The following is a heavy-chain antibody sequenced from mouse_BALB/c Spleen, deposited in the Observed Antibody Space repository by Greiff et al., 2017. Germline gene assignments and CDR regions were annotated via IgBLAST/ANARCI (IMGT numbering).Heavy chain of an antibody. CDR2: ISYSGST. D-gene: IGHD1-1*01. Sequence: EVQRVESGPSLVKPSQTLSLTCSVTGDSITSGYWNWIRKFPGNKLEYMGYISYSGSTYYNPSLKSRISITRDTSKNQYYLQLNSVTTEDTATYYCARYPLYYCSSYWYFDVWGAGTTVTVSS. CDR1: GDSITSGY. CDR3: ARYPLYYCSSYWYFDV. V-gene: IGHV3-8*02. J-gene: IGHJ1*01.